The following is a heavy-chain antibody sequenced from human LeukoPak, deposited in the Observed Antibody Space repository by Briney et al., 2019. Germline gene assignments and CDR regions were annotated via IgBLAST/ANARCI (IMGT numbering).Heavy chain of an antibody. CDR1: GGSFSGYY. V-gene: IGHV4-34*01. CDR3: ARSHYYDSSGSHNNWFDP. CDR2: INHSGST. J-gene: IGHJ5*02. Sequence: SETLSLTCAVYGGSFSGYYWSWIRQPPGKGLEWIGEINHSGSTNYNPSLKSRVTISVDTSKNQISLKLSSVTAADTAVYYCARSHYYDSSGSHNNWFDPWGQGTLVTVSS. D-gene: IGHD3-22*01.